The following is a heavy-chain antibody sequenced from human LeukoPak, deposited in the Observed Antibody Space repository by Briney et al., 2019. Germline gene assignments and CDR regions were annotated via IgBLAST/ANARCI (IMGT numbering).Heavy chain of an antibody. J-gene: IGHJ4*02. Sequence: SETLSLTCTVSGGSISSYYWSWIRQPPGKGLEWIGYIYYSGSTNYNPSLKSRVTISVDTSKNQFSLKLSSVTAADTAVYYCARVRDDYGGRLFDSWGQGTLVTVSS. D-gene: IGHD4-17*01. CDR2: IYYSGST. V-gene: IGHV4-59*01. CDR1: GGSISSYY. CDR3: ARVRDDYGGRLFDS.